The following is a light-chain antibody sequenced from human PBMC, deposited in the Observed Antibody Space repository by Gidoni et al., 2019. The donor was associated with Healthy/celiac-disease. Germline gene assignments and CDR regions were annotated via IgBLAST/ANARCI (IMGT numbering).Light chain of an antibody. CDR2: DAS. V-gene: IGKV3-11*01. CDR1: QSVSSY. Sequence: EIVSTPSPATLSLSPGERATLSCRASQSVSSYLAWYQQKPGQAPRLLIDDASNRATGIPARFSGSGSGTDFTLTISSLEPEDFAVYYCQQRSNWPRTFGQGTKVEIK. J-gene: IGKJ1*01. CDR3: QQRSNWPRT.